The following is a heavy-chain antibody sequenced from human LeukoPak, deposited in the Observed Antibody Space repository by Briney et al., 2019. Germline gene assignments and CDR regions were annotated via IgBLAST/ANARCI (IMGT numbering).Heavy chain of an antibody. CDR1: GGTFSSYA. J-gene: IGHJ4*02. Sequence: SVKVSCKASGGTFSSYAISWVRQAPGQGLEWMGGIIPIFGTANYAQKFQGRVTITTDESTSTAYMELSSLRSEDTAVYYCARDRGITMVRGVIYPHFDYWGQGTLVTVSS. CDR2: IIPIFGTA. V-gene: IGHV1-69*05. D-gene: IGHD3-10*01. CDR3: ARDRGITMVRGVIYPHFDY.